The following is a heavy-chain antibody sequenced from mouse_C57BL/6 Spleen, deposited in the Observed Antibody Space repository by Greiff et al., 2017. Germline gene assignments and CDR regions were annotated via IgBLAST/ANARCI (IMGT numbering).Heavy chain of an antibody. Sequence: EVQLQQSGPELVKPGASVKISCKASGYTFTDYYMNWVKQSHGKSLEWIGDINPNNGGTSYNQKFKGKATLTVDKSSSTAYMERRSLTSEDSAVYYCARARYYYGSSPWYAIDYWGQGTSVTVAS. V-gene: IGHV1-26*01. D-gene: IGHD1-1*01. CDR2: INPNNGGT. CDR1: GYTFTDYY. CDR3: ARARYYYGSSPWYAIDY. J-gene: IGHJ4*01.